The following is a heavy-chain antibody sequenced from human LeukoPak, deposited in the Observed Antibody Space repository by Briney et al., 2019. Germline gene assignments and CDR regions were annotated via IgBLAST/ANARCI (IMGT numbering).Heavy chain of an antibody. D-gene: IGHD1/OR15-1a*01. V-gene: IGHV3-15*07. CDR1: GFTLSDHY. Sequence: KTGGSLRLSCAASGFTLSDHYMDWVRQAPGKGLEWVGRIKSKTDGGTTDYAAPVKGRFTISRDDSKNTLYLQMNSLKTEDTAVYYCTTDSEHKNNWFDPWGQGTLVTVSS. CDR3: TTDSEHKNNWFDP. CDR2: IKSKTDGGTT. J-gene: IGHJ5*02.